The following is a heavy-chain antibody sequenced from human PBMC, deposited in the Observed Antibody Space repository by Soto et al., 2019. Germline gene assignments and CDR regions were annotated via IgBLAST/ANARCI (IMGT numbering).Heavy chain of an antibody. D-gene: IGHD7-27*01. Sequence: DVQLVESGGGLVQPGGSLILSCAASGFTFSGSAMHWVRQASGKGLEWVGRIRSKAYSYATAYGASVKGRFTLSRDDSKNTAYLQMNSLKSEDTAVYYCSRSSKTGDDAFDIWGQGTMVTVSS. CDR1: GFTFSGSA. J-gene: IGHJ3*02. V-gene: IGHV3-73*01. CDR2: IRSKAYSYAT. CDR3: SRSSKTGDDAFDI.